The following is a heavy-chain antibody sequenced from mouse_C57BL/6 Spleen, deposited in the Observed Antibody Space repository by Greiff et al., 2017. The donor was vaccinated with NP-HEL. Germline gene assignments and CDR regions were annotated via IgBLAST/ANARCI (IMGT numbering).Heavy chain of an antibody. D-gene: IGHD2-10*01. CDR1: GYTFTDYY. CDR2: INPNNGGT. V-gene: IGHV1-26*01. CDR3: ARPYYGNYVEGWFAY. J-gene: IGHJ3*01. Sequence: EVQLQQSGPELVKPGASVKISCKASGYTFTDYYMNWVKQSHGKSLEWIGDINPNNGGTSYNQKFKGKATLTVDKSSSTAYMELRSRTSEDSAVYYCARPYYGNYVEGWFAYWGQGTLVTVSA.